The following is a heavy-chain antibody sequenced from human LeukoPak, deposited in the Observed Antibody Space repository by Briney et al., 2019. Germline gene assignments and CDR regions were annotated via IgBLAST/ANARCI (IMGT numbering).Heavy chain of an antibody. CDR2: IYTSGST. D-gene: IGHD3-9*01. V-gene: IGHV4-4*07. CDR1: GGSISSYY. J-gene: IGHJ6*03. CDR3: ARDLTYYDILTDGYYYYMDV. Sequence: SETLSLTXTVSGGSISSYYWSWIRQPAGKGLEWIGRIYTSGSTNYNPSLKSRVTMSVDTSKNQFSLKLSSVTAADTAVYYCARDLTYYDILTDGYYYYMDVWGKGTTVTVSS.